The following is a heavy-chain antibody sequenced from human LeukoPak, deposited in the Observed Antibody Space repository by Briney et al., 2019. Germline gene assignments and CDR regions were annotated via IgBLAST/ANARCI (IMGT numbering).Heavy chain of an antibody. CDR3: AKGLSSGWNLKGSDY. CDR2: MSPTGNTF. CDR1: GFAFGTYA. D-gene: IGHD6-25*01. Sequence: GGSLRLSCAASGFAFGTYAMTWVRQAPGKGLDWVSSMSPTGNTFYYADSVKGRFTISRDNSRDNSKNTVYLQMNSLRAEDTAVYYCAKGLSSGWNLKGSDYWGQGTLVSVSS. V-gene: IGHV3-23*01. J-gene: IGHJ4*02.